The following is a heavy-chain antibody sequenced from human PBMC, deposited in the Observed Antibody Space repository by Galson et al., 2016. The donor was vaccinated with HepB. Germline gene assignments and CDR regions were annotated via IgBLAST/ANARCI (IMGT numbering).Heavy chain of an antibody. CDR1: GFTFSNYG. D-gene: IGHD4-17*01. CDR2: IWYDGSNK. V-gene: IGHV3-33*06. Sequence: SLRLSCAASGFTFSNYGMHWVRQAPGKGLEWVALIWYDGSNKNYLGSVKGRFTISRDNSKNTLYLQMNSLRAEDTAVYYRAKDRHADYHLDWYFDLWGRGTLVTVSS. J-gene: IGHJ2*01. CDR3: AKDRHADYHLDWYFDL.